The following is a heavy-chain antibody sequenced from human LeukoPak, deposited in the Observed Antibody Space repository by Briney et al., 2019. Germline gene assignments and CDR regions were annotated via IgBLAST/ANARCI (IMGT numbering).Heavy chain of an antibody. V-gene: IGHV1-69-2*01. CDR3: ATCSSYGSVPPDS. J-gene: IGHJ4*02. D-gene: IGHD3-10*01. Sequence: ASVTVSYKLSGYTFTDYCLHWVKQAPGKGLEWLGLVDPEDGETFYAVKLQGRVTITADTSTDTAYMEMSSVTSEDTALYYCATCSSYGSVPPDSWGQGTLVTVSS. CDR1: GYTFTDYC. CDR2: VDPEDGET.